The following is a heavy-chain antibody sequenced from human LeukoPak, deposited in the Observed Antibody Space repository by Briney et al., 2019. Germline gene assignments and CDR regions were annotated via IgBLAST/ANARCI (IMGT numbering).Heavy chain of an antibody. D-gene: IGHD2-2*02. CDR1: GGSISSGDYY. CDR3: AGLLYAGRVDY. CDR2: IYCSGST. Sequence: PSETLSLTCTVSGGSISSGDYYWSWIRQPPGKGLEWIGYIYCSGSTYYNPSLKSRVTISVDTSKNQFSLKLSSVTAADTAVYYCAGLLYAGRVDYWGQGTLVTVSS. J-gene: IGHJ4*02. V-gene: IGHV4-30-4*08.